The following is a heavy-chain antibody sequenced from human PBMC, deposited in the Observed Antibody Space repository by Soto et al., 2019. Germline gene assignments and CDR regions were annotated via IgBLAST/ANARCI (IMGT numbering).Heavy chain of an antibody. D-gene: IGHD6-13*01. CDR1: GYTFTGYY. J-gene: IGHJ6*04. Sequence: GSSVKLSCNASGYTFTGYYMHWERQAPGQGLEWMGWINPNIGGTNYAQKFQGRVTMTRDTSISTDYMELSRLRSDDTAVYYCASSRGTERDYSSCWYYYYCTEVWVNWSKVSVSA. CDR3: ASSRGTERDYSSCWYYYYCTEV. V-gene: IGHV1-2*02. CDR2: INPNIGGT.